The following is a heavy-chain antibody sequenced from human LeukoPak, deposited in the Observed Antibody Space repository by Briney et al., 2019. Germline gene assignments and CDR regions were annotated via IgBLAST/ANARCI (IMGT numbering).Heavy chain of an antibody. CDR1: GFTFSSYA. D-gene: IGHD2-2*02. CDR3: AKSDCGSTSCYINY. J-gene: IGHJ4*02. V-gene: IGHV3-23*01. Sequence: GASLRLSCAASGFTFSSYAMSWVRQAPGKGLEWVSAISGSGGSTYYADSVKGRFTISRDNSKNTLYLQMNSLRAEDTAVYYCAKSDCGSTSCYINYWGQGTLVTVSS. CDR2: ISGSGGST.